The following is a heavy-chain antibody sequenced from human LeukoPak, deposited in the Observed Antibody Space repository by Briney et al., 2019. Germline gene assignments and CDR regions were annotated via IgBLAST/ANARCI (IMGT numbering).Heavy chain of an antibody. V-gene: IGHV4-39*07. CDR1: DGSISSSGDY. Sequence: SETLSLTCTVSDGSISSSGDYWGWIRQPPGEGLEWIGSLYYSGSTYYNPSLKSRVTISVDTSKNHFSLKVTSVTAADTAVYYCARDLGDDVRAFDIWGQGTMVTVSS. D-gene: IGHD1-1*01. CDR2: LYYSGST. J-gene: IGHJ3*02. CDR3: ARDLGDDVRAFDI.